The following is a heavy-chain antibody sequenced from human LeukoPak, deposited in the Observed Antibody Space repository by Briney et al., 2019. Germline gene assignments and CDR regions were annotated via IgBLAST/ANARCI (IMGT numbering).Heavy chain of an antibody. Sequence: PGASVKVSCKASGYTFTSYDINWVRQATGQGLEWMGWMNPNSGNTGYAQKFQGRVTMTRNTSISTAYMELSSLRSEDTAVYYCARGNIAAAGTYEWDYYGMDVWGQGTTVTVSS. D-gene: IGHD6-13*01. J-gene: IGHJ6*02. CDR1: GYTFTSYD. CDR3: ARGNIAAAGTYEWDYYGMDV. CDR2: MNPNSGNT. V-gene: IGHV1-8*01.